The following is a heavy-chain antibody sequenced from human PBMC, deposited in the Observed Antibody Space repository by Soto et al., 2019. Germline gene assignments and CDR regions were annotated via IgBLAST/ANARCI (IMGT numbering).Heavy chain of an antibody. CDR1: GFTFSSYG. V-gene: IGHV3-30*03. CDR3: ASPYYYDSSGYTDTFDY. Sequence: GGSLRLSCAASGFTFSSYGMHWVRQAPGKGLEWVAVISYDGSNKYYADSVKGRFTISRDNSKNTLYLQMNSLRAEDTAVYYCASPYYYDSSGYTDTFDYWGQGTLVTVSS. D-gene: IGHD3-22*01. CDR2: ISYDGSNK. J-gene: IGHJ4*02.